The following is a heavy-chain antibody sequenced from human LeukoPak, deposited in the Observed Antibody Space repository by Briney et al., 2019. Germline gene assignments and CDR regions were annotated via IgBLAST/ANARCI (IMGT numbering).Heavy chain of an antibody. Sequence: ASVKVSCKASGYTFISYYMHWVRQAPGQGLEWMGIINPSGGSTSYAQKFQGRVTMTRDTSTSTVYMELSSLRSEDTAVYYCARDLFDSSGYYHRKYYFDYWGQGTLVTVSS. V-gene: IGHV1-46*01. J-gene: IGHJ4*02. D-gene: IGHD3-22*01. CDR2: INPSGGST. CDR1: GYTFISYY. CDR3: ARDLFDSSGYYHRKYYFDY.